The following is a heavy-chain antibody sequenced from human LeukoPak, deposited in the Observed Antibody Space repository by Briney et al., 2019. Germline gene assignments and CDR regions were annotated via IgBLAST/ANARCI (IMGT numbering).Heavy chain of an antibody. J-gene: IGHJ1*01. CDR2: ISGSGGST. CDR3: AKDGSGWPEYFQH. D-gene: IGHD6-19*01. CDR1: GFTFSSYA. Sequence: GGSLRLSCAASGFTFSSYAMSWVRQAPGKGLEWVSAISGSGGSTYYADSVKGRFTISRDNSKNTLYLQMKSLRADDTAVYYCAKDGSGWPEYFQHWGQGTLVTVSS. V-gene: IGHV3-23*01.